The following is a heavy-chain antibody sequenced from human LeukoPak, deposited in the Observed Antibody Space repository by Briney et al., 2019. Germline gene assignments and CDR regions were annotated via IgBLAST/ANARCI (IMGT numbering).Heavy chain of an antibody. CDR2: INWDDDT. Sequence: SGPTPVKPPQTLTLTCTFSGFSLTTSEVGVGWIRQPPGKALEWLTLINWDDDTRYSPSLKSRLTITKDTSKNQVVLTMTNMEPVDTATYYCARLSNIAPRPVDFWGQGTLVTVSS. CDR1: GFSLTTSEVG. J-gene: IGHJ4*02. V-gene: IGHV2-5*02. CDR3: ARLSNIAPRPVDF. D-gene: IGHD6-6*01.